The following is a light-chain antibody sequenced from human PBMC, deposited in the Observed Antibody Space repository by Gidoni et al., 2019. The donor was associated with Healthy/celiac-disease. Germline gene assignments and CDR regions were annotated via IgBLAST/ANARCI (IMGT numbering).Light chain of an antibody. CDR2: GAS. Sequence: EIVFTQSPGTLSLSPGERAPLSCRASQSVSSSYLAWYQQKPGQAPRLLIYGASSRATGIPDRFSGSGSGTDFTLTISRLEPEDFAVYYCQQYGSSPRVYTFGQGTKLEIK. CDR3: QQYGSSPRVYT. J-gene: IGKJ2*01. V-gene: IGKV3-20*01. CDR1: QSVSSSY.